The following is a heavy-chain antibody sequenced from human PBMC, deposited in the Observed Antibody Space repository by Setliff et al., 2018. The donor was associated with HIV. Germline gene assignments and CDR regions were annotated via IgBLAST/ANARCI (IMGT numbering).Heavy chain of an antibody. CDR2: ISVYNGNT. CDR1: GYTFTSYG. CDR3: ATLYCSSTSCSWAAFDI. J-gene: IGHJ3*02. V-gene: IGHV1-18*01. D-gene: IGHD2-2*01. Sequence: GASVKVSCKASGYTFTSYGISWVRQAPGQGLEWMGWISVYNGNTNHAQKLQGRVTMTTDTSTSTAYMELRSLRSDDTAVYYCATLYCSSTSCSWAAFDIWGQGTMVTVSS.